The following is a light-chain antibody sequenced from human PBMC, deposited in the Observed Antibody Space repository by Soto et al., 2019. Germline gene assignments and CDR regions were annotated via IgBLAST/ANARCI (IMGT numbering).Light chain of an antibody. J-gene: IGKJ2*01. CDR3: MQGTRWPPYT. V-gene: IGKV2-30*01. Sequence: EVVMTQSPLSLPVTLGQPASISCRSSQSLAYIDGNTYLSWFQQRPGQSPRRLIYKVSNRESGVPERFSGSGPGTDSTLKISRVEAEDVGVYYCMQGTRWPPYTFGQGTKLEIK. CDR2: KVS. CDR1: QSLAYIDGNTY.